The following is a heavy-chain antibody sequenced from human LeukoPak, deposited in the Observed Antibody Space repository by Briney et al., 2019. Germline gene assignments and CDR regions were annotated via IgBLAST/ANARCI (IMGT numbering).Heavy chain of an antibody. CDR2: ISYDGSNK. CDR1: GFIFSNYG. CDR3: AKASYSSGWYYFDY. J-gene: IGHJ4*02. Sequence: PGGALRLSCAASGFIFSNYGMHWVRQAPGKGLEWVAVISYDGSNKYYADSVKGRFTISRDNSKNTLYLQMNSLRAEDTAVYYCAKASYSSGWYYFDYWGQGTLVTVSS. D-gene: IGHD6-19*01. V-gene: IGHV3-30*18.